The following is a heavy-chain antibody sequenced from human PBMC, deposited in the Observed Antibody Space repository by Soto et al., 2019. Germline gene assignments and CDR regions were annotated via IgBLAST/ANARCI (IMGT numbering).Heavy chain of an antibody. D-gene: IGHD6-19*01. J-gene: IGHJ4*02. V-gene: IGHV5-10-1*01. CDR1: GYSFPNYW. Sequence: GESLKISCKGFGYSFPNYWISRVRQMPGKGLEWMGRIDPSGGSYTTYSPSFQGHVTISVDKSINTAYLQCSSLKASDTAMYYCATLADSSGRDFWGQGTLVTV. CDR3: ATLADSSGRDF. CDR2: IDPSGGSYT.